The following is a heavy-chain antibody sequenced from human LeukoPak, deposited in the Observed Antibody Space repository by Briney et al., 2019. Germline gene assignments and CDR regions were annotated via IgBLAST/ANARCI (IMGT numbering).Heavy chain of an antibody. CDR1: GFTFSSYA. CDR3: AYSSGYLDAFDI. CDR2: ISYDGSNK. Sequence: SGGSLRLSCAASGFTFSSYAMHWVRQAPGKGLEWVAVISYDGSNKYYADSVKGRFTISRDNSKNTLYLQMNSLRAEDTAVYYCAYSSGYLDAFDIWGQGTMVTVSS. D-gene: IGHD3-3*01. J-gene: IGHJ3*02. V-gene: IGHV3-30-3*01.